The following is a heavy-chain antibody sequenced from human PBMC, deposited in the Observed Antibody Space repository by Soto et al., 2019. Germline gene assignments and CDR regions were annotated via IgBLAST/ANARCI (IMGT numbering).Heavy chain of an antibody. CDR3: AREPIV. CDR1: GGSISSGGYY. V-gene: IGHV4-31*03. CDR2: IYYSGIT. D-gene: IGHD3-16*02. Sequence: QVQLQESGPGLVKPSQTLSLTCTVSGGSISSGGYYWTWIRQHPGKGLEWIGYIYYSGITYYNPSLKSRGTISVDTSKLQSALTVSSVIAADTAVYYCAREPIVGGQGTLFTVSS. J-gene: IGHJ4*02.